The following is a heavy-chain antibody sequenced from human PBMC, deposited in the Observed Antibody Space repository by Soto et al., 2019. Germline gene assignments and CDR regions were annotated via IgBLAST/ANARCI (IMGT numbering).Heavy chain of an antibody. Sequence: PSETLSLTCTVSGGSVSSGSYYWSWIRQPPGKGLEWIGYIYYSGSTNYNPSLTSRVTISVDTSKNQFSLKLSSVTAADTAVYYCAGLPYGAFPTRSTILAWGQGTLVTVSS. V-gene: IGHV4-61*01. CDR2: IYYSGST. J-gene: IGHJ5*02. CDR1: GGSVSSGSYY. D-gene: IGHD2-21*01. CDR3: AGLPYGAFPTRSTILA.